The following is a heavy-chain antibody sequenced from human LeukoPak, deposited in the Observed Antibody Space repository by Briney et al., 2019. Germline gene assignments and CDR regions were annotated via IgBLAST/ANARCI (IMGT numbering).Heavy chain of an antibody. CDR2: INHSGST. V-gene: IGHV4-34*01. J-gene: IGHJ5*02. CDR3: ARVGLYDFWRGYPSAWFDP. CDR1: GGSFSGYY. Sequence: PSETLSLTCAVYGGSFSGYYWSWLRQPPGKGLEWIGEINHSGSTNYNPSLKSRVTISVDTSKNQFSLKLSSVTAADTAVYYCARVGLYDFWRGYPSAWFDPGGEGTLVTVS. D-gene: IGHD3-3*01.